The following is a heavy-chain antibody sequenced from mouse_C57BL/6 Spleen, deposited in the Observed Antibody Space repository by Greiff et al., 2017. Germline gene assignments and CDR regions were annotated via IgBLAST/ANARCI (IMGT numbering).Heavy chain of an antibody. J-gene: IGHJ1*03. CDR3: ARGYGLRWYFDV. CDR1: GFTFSDYG. V-gene: IGHV5-17*01. CDR2: ISSGSSTI. Sequence: EVNVVESGGGLVKPGGSLKLSCAASGFTFSDYGMHWVRQAPEKGLEWVAYISSGSSTIYYADTVKGRFTISRDNAKNTLFLQMTSLRSEDTAMYYCARGYGLRWYFDVWGTGTTVTVSS. D-gene: IGHD2-4*01.